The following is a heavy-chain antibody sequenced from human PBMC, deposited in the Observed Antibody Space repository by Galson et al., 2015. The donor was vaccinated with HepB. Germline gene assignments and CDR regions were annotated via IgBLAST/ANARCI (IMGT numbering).Heavy chain of an antibody. J-gene: IGHJ4*02. CDR1: GFTFSSYA. CDR2: ISFDGSNK. V-gene: IGHV3-30-3*01. Sequence: SLRLSCAASGFTFSSYATHWVRQAPGKGLEWVAFISFDGSNKYYADSVKGRFTISRDNSKNTLYLQMNSLRGEDTAVYYCARALGNCSGGGCYRLGYWGQGTLVSVSS. D-gene: IGHD2-15*01. CDR3: ARALGNCSGGGCYRLGY.